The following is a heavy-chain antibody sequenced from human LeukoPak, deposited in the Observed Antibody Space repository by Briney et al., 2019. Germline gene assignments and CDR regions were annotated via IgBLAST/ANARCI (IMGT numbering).Heavy chain of an antibody. CDR3: ARTGGYYYGMDV. Sequence: GGSLRLSCAASGFTFDDYGVSWVRQAPGKGLEWVSGINWNGGSTGYADSVKGRFTISRDNAKNSLYLQMNSLRAEDTALYYCARTGGYYYGMDVWGQRTTVTVSS. CDR1: GFTFDDYG. D-gene: IGHD1-14*01. J-gene: IGHJ6*02. CDR2: INWNGGST. V-gene: IGHV3-20*04.